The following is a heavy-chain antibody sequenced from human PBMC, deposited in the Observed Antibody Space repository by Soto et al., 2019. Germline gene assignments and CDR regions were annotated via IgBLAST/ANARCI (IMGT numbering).Heavy chain of an antibody. CDR1: GFTFSSYA. CDR3: AKDPLRFLDWLLFDDSFDI. D-gene: IGHD3-3*01. CDR2: ISGRGGST. Sequence: EVQLLESGGGLVQPGGSLRLSCAASGFTFSSYAMSWVRQAPGKGLEWVSAISGRGGSTYYEDSVKGRFTISRDNSKNTLYLQMNSRRAEDTAVYYCAKDPLRFLDWLLFDDSFDIWGQGTMVTVSS. V-gene: IGHV3-23*01. J-gene: IGHJ3*02.